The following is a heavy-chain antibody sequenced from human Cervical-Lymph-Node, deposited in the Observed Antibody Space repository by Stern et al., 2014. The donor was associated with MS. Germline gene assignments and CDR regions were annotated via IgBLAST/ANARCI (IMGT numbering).Heavy chain of an antibody. J-gene: IGHJ5*02. CDR2: IGPSFEKS. CDR1: GATFSTNG. D-gene: IGHD4-23*01. CDR3: AREHHGGNFAA. Sequence: VQLVESVAEVKKPGSSVKVSCKVSGATFSTNGISWVRQGPGQGLEWMGAIGPSFEKSNYAQKFRGRVSITADESTNTAYMELTSLTSEDTGVYYCAREHHGGNFAAWGQGTLVTVSS. V-gene: IGHV1-69*01.